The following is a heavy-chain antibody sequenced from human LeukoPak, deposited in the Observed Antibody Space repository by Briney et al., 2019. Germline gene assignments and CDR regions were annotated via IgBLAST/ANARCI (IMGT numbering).Heavy chain of an antibody. Sequence: GGSLRLSCAASGFTFDDYAMHWVRQAPGKGLEWVSGISWNSGSIGYADSVKGRFTISRDNAKNSLYLQMNSLRAGDTAVYYCAKGSVMIFGVVIIGPLDYWGQGALVTVSS. J-gene: IGHJ4*02. CDR2: ISWNSGSI. CDR1: GFTFDDYA. CDR3: AKGSVMIFGVVIIGPLDY. V-gene: IGHV3-9*01. D-gene: IGHD3-3*01.